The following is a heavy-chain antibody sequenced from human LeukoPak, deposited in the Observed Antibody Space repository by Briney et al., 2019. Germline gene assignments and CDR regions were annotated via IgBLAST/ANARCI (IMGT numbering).Heavy chain of an antibody. D-gene: IGHD3-16*01. CDR1: GFPFSTFG. CDR3: ARDRVLHYFDY. Sequence: GRSLRLSCAASGFPFSTFGMHWVRQAPGKGLEWVAAIAYDGSVKYYPDSLKGRFTISRDNSKNTLYLQMTSLRADDTAVYYCARDRVLHYFDYWGQGALVTVSS. CDR2: IAYDGSVK. J-gene: IGHJ4*02. V-gene: IGHV3-30*03.